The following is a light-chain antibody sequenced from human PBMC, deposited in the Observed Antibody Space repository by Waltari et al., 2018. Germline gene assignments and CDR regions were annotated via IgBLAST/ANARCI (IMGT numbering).Light chain of an antibody. CDR3: ASYTSSSNYV. V-gene: IGLV2-14*03. Sequence: HSALTQPASVSGSPGQSITISCTGTRSDVGGYDFVSWYRQHPEQAPNLIIFDVTERPSGISARFAGSKSGNTASLTIAGLQSDDEADYYCASYTSSSNYVFGSGTTVTV. CDR1: RSDVGGYDF. J-gene: IGLJ1*01. CDR2: DVT.